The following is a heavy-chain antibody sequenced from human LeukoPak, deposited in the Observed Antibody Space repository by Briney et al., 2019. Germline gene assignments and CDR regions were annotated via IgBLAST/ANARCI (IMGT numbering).Heavy chain of an antibody. CDR1: GDSINSYD. J-gene: IGHJ5*02. Sequence: SETPSLTCTVSGDSINSYDWNWIRQPPGKGLEWIGYIYDSGRTNYNPSLKSRVNTSVDKSKNQFSLKLNSVIAAETAIYYCARGADYYDSSGYKWFDPWGQGTLVTVSS. D-gene: IGHD3-22*01. CDR3: ARGADYYDSSGYKWFDP. CDR2: IYDSGRT. V-gene: IGHV4-59*01.